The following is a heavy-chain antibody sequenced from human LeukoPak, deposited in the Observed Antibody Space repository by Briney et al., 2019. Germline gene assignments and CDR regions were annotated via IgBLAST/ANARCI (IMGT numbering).Heavy chain of an antibody. D-gene: IGHD3-3*02. CDR3: ARHFDY. Sequence: SETLSLTCDVSGDSISSYYWSWIRQPAGKGLEWLGRIYPSGSANYNPSLKSRVTISVDTSRNQFSLKLSSVTAADTAVYYCARHFDYWGQGTLVTVSS. J-gene: IGHJ4*02. CDR2: IYPSGSA. V-gene: IGHV4-4*07. CDR1: GDSISSYY.